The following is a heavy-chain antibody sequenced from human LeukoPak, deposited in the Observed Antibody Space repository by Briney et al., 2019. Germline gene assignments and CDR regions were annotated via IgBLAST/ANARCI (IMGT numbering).Heavy chain of an antibody. CDR1: GFTFSSYS. CDR3: VRDDGDYVRRFDY. CDR2: ISSSSSYI. V-gene: IGHV3-21*01. J-gene: IGHJ4*02. Sequence: KTGGSLRLSCAASGFTFSSYSMNWVRQAPGKGLEWVSSISSSSSYIYYADSVKGRFTISRDNAKNSLYLQMNSLRAEDTAVYYCVRDDGDYVRRFDYWGQGTLVTVSS. D-gene: IGHD4-17*01.